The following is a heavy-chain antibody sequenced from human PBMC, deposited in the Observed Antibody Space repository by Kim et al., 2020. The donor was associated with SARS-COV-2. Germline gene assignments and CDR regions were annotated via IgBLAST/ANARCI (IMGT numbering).Heavy chain of an antibody. V-gene: IGHV4-30-2*05. J-gene: IGHJ4*02. CDR3: ARDRRRVGRFDY. D-gene: IGHD2-2*01. Sequence: YSNPSLKSRVTISVDTSKNQFSLKLSSVTAADTAVYYCARDRRRVGRFDYWGQGTLVTVSS.